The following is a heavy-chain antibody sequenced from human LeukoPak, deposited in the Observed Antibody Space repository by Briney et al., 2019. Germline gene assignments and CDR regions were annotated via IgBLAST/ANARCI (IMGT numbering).Heavy chain of an antibody. D-gene: IGHD3-10*01. Sequence: GESLKISCKGSGYSFSNYWIGWVRQMPGKGLEWMGIIYPGDSDTRYSPSFQAQVTISADKSISTAYLQWSSLRASDTAMYYCARVPYYGSGSYYGTFDYWGQGTLVTVSS. CDR1: GYSFSNYW. CDR2: IYPGDSDT. J-gene: IGHJ4*02. CDR3: ARVPYYGSGSYYGTFDY. V-gene: IGHV5-51*01.